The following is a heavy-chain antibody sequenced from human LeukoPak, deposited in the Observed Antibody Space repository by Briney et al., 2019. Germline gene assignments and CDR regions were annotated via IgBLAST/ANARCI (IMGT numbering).Heavy chain of an antibody. CDR2: INHSGST. D-gene: IGHD2-15*01. CDR1: GGSFSGYY. CDR3: ARDNCSGGSCYNWFDP. V-gene: IGHV4-34*01. Sequence: SETLSLTCAVYGGSFSGYYWSWIRQPPGKGLEWIGEINHSGSTNYNPSLKSRVTISVDTSKNQFSLKLSSVTAADTAVYYCARDNCSGGSCYNWFDPWGQGTLVTVSS. J-gene: IGHJ5*02.